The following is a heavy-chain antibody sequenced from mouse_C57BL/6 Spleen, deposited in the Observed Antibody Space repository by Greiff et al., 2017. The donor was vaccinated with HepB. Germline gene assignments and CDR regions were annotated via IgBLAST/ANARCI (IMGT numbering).Heavy chain of an antibody. Sequence: EVMLVESGGGLVQPGGSLSLSCAASGFTFTDYYMSWVRQPPGKALEWLGFIRNKANGYTTEYSASVKGRFTISRDNSQSILYLQMNALRAEDSATYYGARSDYYGSSPYYYAMDYWGQGTSVTVSA. J-gene: IGHJ4*01. CDR3: ARSDYYGSSPYYYAMDY. V-gene: IGHV7-3*01. CDR2: IRNKANGYTT. D-gene: IGHD1-1*01. CDR1: GFTFTDYY.